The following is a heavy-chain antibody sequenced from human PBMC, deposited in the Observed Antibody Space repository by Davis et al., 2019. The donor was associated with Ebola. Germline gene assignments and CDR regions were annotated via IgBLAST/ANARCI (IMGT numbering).Heavy chain of an antibody. Sequence: GESLKISCAASGFTFSKYDMTWVRQAPGKGLEWVSVISGSGGSTYYADSVKGRFTISRDNAKNTLYLQMNSLRADDTAVYYCAPHYIWGQGTLVTVSS. V-gene: IGHV3-23*01. D-gene: IGHD4-11*01. CDR2: ISGSGGST. CDR3: APHYI. CDR1: GFTFSKYD. J-gene: IGHJ4*02.